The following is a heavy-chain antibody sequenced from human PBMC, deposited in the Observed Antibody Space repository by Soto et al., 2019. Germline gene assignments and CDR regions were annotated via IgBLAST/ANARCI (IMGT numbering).Heavy chain of an antibody. CDR2: ISYDGGKK. V-gene: IGHV3-30-3*01. D-gene: IGHD2-15*01. CDR1: GFTFTDYA. J-gene: IGHJ6*02. CDR3: ARDTYLDGRGPTYNYYDGIDV. Sequence: QVQLVESGGGVVQPGRSLRLSCAASGFTFTDYALHWVRQAPGKGLEWVAVISYDGGKKYYADSVKGRFTISRDNSKNTVYLQRNSLRVEATAVYYCARDTYLDGRGPTYNYYDGIDVWAKGPRSPSP.